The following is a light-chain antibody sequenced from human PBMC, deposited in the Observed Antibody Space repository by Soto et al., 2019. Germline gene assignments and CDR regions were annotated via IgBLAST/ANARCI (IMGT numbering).Light chain of an antibody. Sequence: QSALTQPRSVSGSPGQSGTISCTGTSSDVGSYNYVSWYQQHPGKAPKLMIYDVSKRPSGVPDRFSGSKSGNTASLTISGLQAEDEADYSCCSFAGSSTLYVFGPGTKATVL. CDR2: DVS. CDR3: CSFAGSSTLYV. V-gene: IGLV2-11*01. CDR1: SSDVGSYNY. J-gene: IGLJ1*01.